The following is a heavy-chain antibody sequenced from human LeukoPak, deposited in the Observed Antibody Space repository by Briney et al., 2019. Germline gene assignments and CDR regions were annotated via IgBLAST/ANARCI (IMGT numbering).Heavy chain of an antibody. CDR1: GGSISSGGYS. Sequence: SETLSLTCAVSGGSISSGGYSWSWIRQPPGKGLEWIGEINHSGSTNYNPSLKSRVTISVDTSKNQFSLKLSSVTAADTAVYYCARGHTGYYYDSSGYYYYWGQGTLVTVSS. J-gene: IGHJ4*02. D-gene: IGHD3-22*01. CDR3: ARGHTGYYYDSSGYYYY. CDR2: INHSGST. V-gene: IGHV4-34*01.